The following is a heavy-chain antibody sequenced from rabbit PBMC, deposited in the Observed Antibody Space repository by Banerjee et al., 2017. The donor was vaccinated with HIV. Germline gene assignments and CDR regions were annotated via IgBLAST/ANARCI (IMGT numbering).Heavy chain of an antibody. J-gene: IGHJ4*01. CDR3: ARFIYDYAGYFNL. CDR2: IDPVFGST. D-gene: IGHD6-1*01. Sequence: QEQLVESGGGLVQPGGSLKLSCKASGFDFSSYGVSWVRQAPGKGLEWIGYIDPVFGSTYYASWVNGRFTISSHNAQNTLYLQLNSLTAADTATYFCARFIYDYAGYFNLWGPGTLVTVS. CDR1: GFDFSSYG. V-gene: IGHV1S47*01.